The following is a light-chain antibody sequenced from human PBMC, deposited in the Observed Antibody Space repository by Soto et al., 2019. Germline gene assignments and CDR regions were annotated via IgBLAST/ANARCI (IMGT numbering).Light chain of an antibody. Sequence: QSALTQPPSASGSPGQSVTISCTGTSSDVGDYNYVSWYQHHPDKVPKLLIYEVNKRTSGVPDRFSGSKYGNTASLTVSGLQAEDEAEYYGTSYAGVHNVVFGGGTKLTVL. V-gene: IGLV2-8*01. CDR3: TSYAGVHNVV. CDR1: SSDVGDYNY. J-gene: IGLJ2*01. CDR2: EVN.